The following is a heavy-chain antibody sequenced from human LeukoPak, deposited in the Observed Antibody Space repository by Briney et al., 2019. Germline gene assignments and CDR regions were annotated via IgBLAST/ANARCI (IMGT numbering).Heavy chain of an antibody. V-gene: IGHV3-74*01. CDR1: GFTFSSYC. D-gene: IGHD6-6*01. Sequence: GGSLRLSCAASGFTFSSYCMHWVRQAPGKGLVWVAGIKYDGSSTCYADSVKGRFTISRDNAKNTLYLQMNSLRAEDTAVYYGAGGYSRSQTFDYWGRGTLFTVS. J-gene: IGHJ4*02. CDR3: AGGYSRSQTFDY. CDR2: IKYDGSST.